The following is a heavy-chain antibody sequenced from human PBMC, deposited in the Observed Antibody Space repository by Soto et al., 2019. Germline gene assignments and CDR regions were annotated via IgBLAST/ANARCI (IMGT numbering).Heavy chain of an antibody. J-gene: IGHJ4*02. V-gene: IGHV3-48*03. D-gene: IGHD3-3*02. Sequence: EVQLVEAGGGLVQPGGSLRLACAASGFAFRNYEMNWVRQAPGKGLEWVSYISLSGSTIYYADSVKGRFTISRDDAKNSLYLQMDSLTADDTAVYYCARESFSASPNFFDYWGQGTLVTVSS. CDR3: ARESFSASPNFFDY. CDR2: ISLSGSTI. CDR1: GFAFRNYE.